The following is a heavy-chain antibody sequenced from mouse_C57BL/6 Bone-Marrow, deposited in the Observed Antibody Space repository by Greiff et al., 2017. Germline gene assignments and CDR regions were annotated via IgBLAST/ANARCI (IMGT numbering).Heavy chain of an antibody. V-gene: IGHV1-82*01. CDR2: IYPGDGDT. D-gene: IGHD3-1*01. Sequence: QVQLQQSGPELVKPGASVKISCKASGYAFSSSWMNWVKQRPGKGLEWIGRIYPGDGDTNYNGKFKGKATLTADKSSSTAYMQLSRLTSEDSAVYFCARSSSYEGYWGQGTTLTVSS. CDR1: GYAFSSSW. J-gene: IGHJ2*01. CDR3: ARSSSYEGY.